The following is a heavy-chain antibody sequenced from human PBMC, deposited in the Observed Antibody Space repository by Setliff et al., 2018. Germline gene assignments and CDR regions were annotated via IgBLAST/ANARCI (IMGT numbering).Heavy chain of an antibody. Sequence: SETLSLTCAVSGYSISSGYYWGWIRQPPGKGLEWIGSIYHSGSTYYNPSLKSRVTISVDTSKNQFSLKLSSVTAADTAVYYCARLWRRIQQIDYWGQGTLVT. CDR1: GYSISSGYY. CDR3: ARLWRRIQQIDY. CDR2: IYHSGST. V-gene: IGHV4-38-2*01. J-gene: IGHJ4*02. D-gene: IGHD3-10*01.